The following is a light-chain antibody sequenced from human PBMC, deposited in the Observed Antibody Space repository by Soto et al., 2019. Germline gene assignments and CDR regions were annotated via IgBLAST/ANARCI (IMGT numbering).Light chain of an antibody. J-gene: IGLJ1*01. CDR2: DVS. CDR3: SYFTSRYTDV. CDR1: SSDFDDNNY. V-gene: IGLV2-14*01. Sequence: QSALTQPASVSGSPGQSIALSCTGTSSDFDDNNYVSWYQQYPGKAPKLMIYDVSNRPPGVSNRFSGSKSGNTASLTISGLQAEDEADYYCSYFTSRYTDVIGSGTKLTVL.